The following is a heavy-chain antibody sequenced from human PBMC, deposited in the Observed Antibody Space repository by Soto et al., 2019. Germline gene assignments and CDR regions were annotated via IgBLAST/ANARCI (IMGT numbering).Heavy chain of an antibody. V-gene: IGHV3-23*01. Sequence: GGSLRLSCAASGFTFSSYAMTWGRQAPGKGLEWVSIISGSGATTYSADFVKGPYTISRDKSKNTLYLQMNTLMAEDTAVYYCAKSRAGGKETYAFDIWGQGTMVTVSS. J-gene: IGHJ3*02. CDR3: AKSRAGGKETYAFDI. CDR1: GFTFSSYA. CDR2: ISGSGATT. D-gene: IGHD2-15*01.